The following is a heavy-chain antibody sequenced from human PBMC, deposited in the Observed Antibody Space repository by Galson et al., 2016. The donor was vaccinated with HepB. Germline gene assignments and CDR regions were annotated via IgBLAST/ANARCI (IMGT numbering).Heavy chain of an antibody. CDR3: TTSSTRGYTYVPSAY. CDR2: IKSYTDGGTT. CDR1: GFPFSRAW. D-gene: IGHD5-18*01. Sequence: SLRLSCAASGFPFSRAWMNWVRQAPGKGLEWVGRIKSYTDGGTTEYAAPMKGRFTFSRDESNNRLYLQMNSLKTEDTAVYYCTTSSTRGYTYVPSAYWGRGTLLAVPS. J-gene: IGHJ4*02. V-gene: IGHV3-15*01.